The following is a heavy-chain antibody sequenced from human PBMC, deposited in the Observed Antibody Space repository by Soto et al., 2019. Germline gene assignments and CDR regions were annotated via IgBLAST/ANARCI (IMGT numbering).Heavy chain of an antibody. V-gene: IGHV4-34*01. D-gene: IGHD3-10*01. CDR2: INHSGST. CDR3: ARGPSMGWFDP. CDR1: GGSFSGYY. J-gene: IGHJ5*02. Sequence: PSETLSLTCAVYGGSFSGYYLSWIRQPPGKGLEWIGEINHSGSTNYNPSLKSRVTISVDTSKNQFSLKLSSVTAADTAVYYCARGPSMGWFDPWGQGTPVTVSS.